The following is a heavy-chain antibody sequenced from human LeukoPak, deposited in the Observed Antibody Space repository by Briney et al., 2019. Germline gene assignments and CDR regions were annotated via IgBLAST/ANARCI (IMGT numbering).Heavy chain of an antibody. Sequence: GVSLRLSCAASGVTFSGYAMSWVRQAPGKGLEWVSAISGSGGSTYYADSVKGRFTISRDNSKNTLYLQMNSLRAEDTAVYYCAKGARAYSRIFDYWGQGTLVTVSS. CDR2: ISGSGGST. CDR1: GVTFSGYA. J-gene: IGHJ4*02. V-gene: IGHV3-23*01. CDR3: AKGARAYSRIFDY. D-gene: IGHD6-13*01.